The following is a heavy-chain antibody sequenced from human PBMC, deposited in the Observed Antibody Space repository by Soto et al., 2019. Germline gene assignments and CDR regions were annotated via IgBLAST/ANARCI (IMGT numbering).Heavy chain of an antibody. V-gene: IGHV3-30-3*01. Sequence: QVQLVESGGGVVQPGRSLRLSCAASGFSFSSCAMHWVRQAPGKGLEWVAVISHDGSNKYYADSVTGRFTISRDNSKNTLYLQMNSLRPEDTVVYYCARVSIAVAGIAYYFDYWCQGTLVIVSS. CDR1: GFSFSSCA. CDR3: ARVSIAVAGIAYYFDY. D-gene: IGHD6-19*01. CDR2: ISHDGSNK. J-gene: IGHJ4*02.